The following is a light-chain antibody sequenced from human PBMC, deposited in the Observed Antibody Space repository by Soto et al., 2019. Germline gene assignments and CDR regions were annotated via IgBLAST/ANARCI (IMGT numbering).Light chain of an antibody. V-gene: IGKV3-11*01. CDR1: QSVNSY. CDR2: DAS. Sequence: EIVLTQSPATLSLSPGERATLSCRASQSVNSYLAWYQQKPGQAPRLLMYDASNRATGIPARFSGSGSGTDFTLTISSLEAEDFAVYYCQQRSSWPLTFGGGTKVEIK. CDR3: QQRSSWPLT. J-gene: IGKJ4*01.